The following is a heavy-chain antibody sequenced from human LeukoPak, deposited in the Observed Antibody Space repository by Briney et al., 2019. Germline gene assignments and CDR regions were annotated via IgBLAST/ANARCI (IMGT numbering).Heavy chain of an antibody. CDR1: GYSISSGYY. V-gene: IGHV4-38-2*02. J-gene: IGHJ6*03. CDR3: ARDVWEPRYYMDV. Sequence: SETLSLTCTVSGYSISSGYYWGWIRQPPGKGLEWIGSIYHSGSTYYNPSLKSRVTISVDTSKNQFSLKLSSVTAADTAVYYCARDVWEPRYYMDVWGKGTTVTVSS. CDR2: IYHSGST. D-gene: IGHD1-26*01.